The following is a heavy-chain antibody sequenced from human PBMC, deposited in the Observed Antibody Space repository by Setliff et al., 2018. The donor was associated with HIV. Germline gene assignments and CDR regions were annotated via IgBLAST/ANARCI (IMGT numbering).Heavy chain of an antibody. D-gene: IGHD1-1*01. V-gene: IGHV3-30*02. CDR2: IRYDGSNK. CDR1: GFTFSSYG. Sequence: GGSLRLSCAASGFTFSSYGMHCVRQAPGKGLEWVAFIRYDGSNKYYADSGKGRFTISRDNSKNMLYLQMNSLRAEDTAVYYCAKSGVRPHPSHDYYYYGMDVWGQGTTVTVSS. CDR3: AKSGVRPHPSHDYYYYGMDV. J-gene: IGHJ6*02.